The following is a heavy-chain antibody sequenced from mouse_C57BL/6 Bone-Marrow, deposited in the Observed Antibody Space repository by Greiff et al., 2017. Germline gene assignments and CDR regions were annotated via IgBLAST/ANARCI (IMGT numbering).Heavy chain of an antibody. Sequence: QVQLQQPGAELVRPGSSVKLSCKASGYTFTSYWLDWVKQRPGQGLEWIGNIYPSDSETHYNQKFKDKATLTVDKSSSTAYMQLSSLTSEDSAVYYCARRAFVTTVVDDYWGQGTTLTVSS. D-gene: IGHD1-1*01. J-gene: IGHJ2*01. CDR3: ARRAFVTTVVDDY. CDR1: GYTFTSYW. CDR2: IYPSDSET. V-gene: IGHV1-61*01.